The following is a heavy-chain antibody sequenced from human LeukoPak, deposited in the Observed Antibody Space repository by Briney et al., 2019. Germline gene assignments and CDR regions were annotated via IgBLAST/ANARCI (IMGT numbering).Heavy chain of an antibody. J-gene: IGHJ4*02. Sequence: ASVKVSCMASGYTFTSYGISWVRQAPGQGLEWMGWISAYNGNTNYAQKLQGRVTMTTDTSTSTAYMELRSLRSDDTAVYYCARTEYGVAVAGTVDYWGQGTLVTVSS. V-gene: IGHV1-18*01. D-gene: IGHD6-19*01. CDR3: ARTEYGVAVAGTVDY. CDR2: ISAYNGNT. CDR1: GYTFTSYG.